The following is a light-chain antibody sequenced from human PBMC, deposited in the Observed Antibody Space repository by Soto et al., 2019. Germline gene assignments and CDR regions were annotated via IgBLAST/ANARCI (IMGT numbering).Light chain of an antibody. CDR2: AES. CDR1: QAISSY. Sequence: IQLTQSPSSLSASVGDRVTITCRASQAISSYLAWYQQKPGKAPHLLIYAESTLYRGVPSRFSGSGSGTDFTLTISSLQPEDFATYYCQQLKSYPRTFGPGTKGEIK. CDR3: QQLKSYPRT. V-gene: IGKV1-9*01. J-gene: IGKJ3*01.